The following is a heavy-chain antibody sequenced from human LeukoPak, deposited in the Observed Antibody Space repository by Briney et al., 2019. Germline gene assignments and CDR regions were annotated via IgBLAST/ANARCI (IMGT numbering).Heavy chain of an antibody. Sequence: PGGSLRLSCAASGFTFSSYAMSWVRQAPGKGLEWVSAISGSGGSTYYADSVKGRFTISRDNSKNTLYLQMNSLRAEDTAVYYCARDGVSGSHHDAFDIWGQGTMVTVSS. CDR2: ISGSGGST. J-gene: IGHJ3*02. D-gene: IGHD1-26*01. CDR1: GFTFSSYA. CDR3: ARDGVSGSHHDAFDI. V-gene: IGHV3-23*01.